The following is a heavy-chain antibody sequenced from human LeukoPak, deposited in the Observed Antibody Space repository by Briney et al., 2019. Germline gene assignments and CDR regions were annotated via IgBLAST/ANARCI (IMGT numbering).Heavy chain of an antibody. CDR3: ARGEGGYENLQH. CDR2: INPNSGGT. Sequence: ASVTVSCKASGYTFTVYYMHWVRQAPGQGLEWMGWINPNSGGTNYAQKFQGRVTMTSDTSISTAYMELSRLRSDDTAVYYCARGEGGYENLQHWGQGTLVTVSS. CDR1: GYTFTVYY. J-gene: IGHJ1*01. V-gene: IGHV1-2*02. D-gene: IGHD3-16*01.